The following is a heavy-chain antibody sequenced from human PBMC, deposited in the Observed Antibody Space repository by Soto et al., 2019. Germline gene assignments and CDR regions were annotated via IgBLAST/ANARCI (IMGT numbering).Heavy chain of an antibody. CDR2: IFDSGST. D-gene: IGHD4-17*01. CDR1: GGSISGGVYY. V-gene: IGHV4-30-4*01. CDR3: AREIIPLTTAWYFDL. J-gene: IGHJ2*01. Sequence: QVQLQESGPGLVKPSQTLSLTCTVSGGSISGGVYYWSWIRQPPGKGLEWIGYIFDSGSTYYNPSLKSRVTISVDTSKNQFPLRLSSVTAADTAVYYCAREIIPLTTAWYFDLWGRGTLVTVSS.